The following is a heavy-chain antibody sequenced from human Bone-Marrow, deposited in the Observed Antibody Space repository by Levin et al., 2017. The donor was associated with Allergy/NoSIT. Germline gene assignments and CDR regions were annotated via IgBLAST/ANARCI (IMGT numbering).Heavy chain of an antibody. CDR3: ARASQGLEFDY. V-gene: IGHV3-53*01. CDR1: GFTVSSNY. CDR2: IYSGGST. D-gene: IGHD6-19*01. Sequence: AGGSLRLSCAASGFTVSSNYMSWVRQAPGKGLEWVSVIYSGGSTYYADSVKGRFTISRDNSKNTLYLQMNSLRAEDTAVYYCARASQGLEFDYWGQGTLVTVSS. J-gene: IGHJ4*02.